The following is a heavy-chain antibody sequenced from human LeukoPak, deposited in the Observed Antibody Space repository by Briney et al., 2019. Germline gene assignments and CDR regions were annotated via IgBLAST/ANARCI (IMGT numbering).Heavy chain of an antibody. CDR3: ARDGRVVPAAGDWFDP. J-gene: IGHJ5*02. D-gene: IGHD2-2*01. V-gene: IGHV4-59*01. CDR1: GGSISSYY. CDR2: IYYSGST. Sequence: AETLSLTSTVSGGSISSYYWSWIRQPPGKGLEWIGYIYYSGSTNYNPSLKSRVTISVDTSKNQFSLKLSSVTAADTAVYYCARDGRVVPAAGDWFDPWGQGTLVTVSS.